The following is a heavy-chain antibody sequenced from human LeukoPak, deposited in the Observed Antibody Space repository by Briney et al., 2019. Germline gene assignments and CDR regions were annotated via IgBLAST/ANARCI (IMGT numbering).Heavy chain of an antibody. CDR1: GFTFGIFD. V-gene: IGHV3-23*01. CDR2: ISGSGGST. J-gene: IGHJ6*02. D-gene: IGHD3-22*01. CDR3: ASSGYYRHYYYYGMDV. Sequence: PGGSLRLSCTATGFTFGIFDMNWVRQAPGKGLEWVSAISGSGGSTYYADSVKGRFTISRDNSKNTLYLQMNSLRAEDTAVYYCASSGYYRHYYYYGMDVWGQGTTVTVSS.